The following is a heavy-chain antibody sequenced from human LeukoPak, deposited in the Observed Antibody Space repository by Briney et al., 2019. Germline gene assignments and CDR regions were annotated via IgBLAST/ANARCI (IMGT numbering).Heavy chain of an antibody. J-gene: IGHJ4*02. V-gene: IGHV3-30*18. CDR1: GFTFSSYG. CDR3: AKGHYDFWSGYNPAKGGFDY. CDR2: ISYDGSNK. Sequence: GGSLRLSCAASGFTFSSYGMHWVRQAPGKGLEWVAVISYDGSNKYYADSVKGRFTISRDNSKNTLYLQMNSLRAEDTAVYYCAKGHYDFWSGYNPAKGGFDYWGQGTLVTVSS. D-gene: IGHD3-3*01.